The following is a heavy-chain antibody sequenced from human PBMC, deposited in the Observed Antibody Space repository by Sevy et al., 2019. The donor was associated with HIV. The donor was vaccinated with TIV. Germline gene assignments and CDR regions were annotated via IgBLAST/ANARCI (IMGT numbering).Heavy chain of an antibody. V-gene: IGHV3-23*01. CDR2: ISGSRGYT. J-gene: IGHJ4*02. CDR1: GVIFNSHA. Sequence: GGSLRLSCAASGVIFNSHAMSWVRQAPRKGLEWVSTISGSRGYTYYSDSVKGRFSISRDNSKNTVYLQMNSLRAEDTAVYYCTNRGIVIITGFDYWGQGTLVTVSS. D-gene: IGHD1-20*01. CDR3: TNRGIVIITGFDY.